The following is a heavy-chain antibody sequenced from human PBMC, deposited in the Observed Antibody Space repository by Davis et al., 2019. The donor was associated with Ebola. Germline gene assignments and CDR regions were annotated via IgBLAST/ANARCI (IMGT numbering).Heavy chain of an antibody. Sequence: PGGSLRLSCKGSGYSFTNYWIGWVRQMPGKGLEWMGIIYPDDFDTRYSPSFRGQVTISADKSISTAYLQWSSLRASDTAMYYCARGTDGYNPGGYFDSWGQGILVTVSS. V-gene: IGHV5-51*01. D-gene: IGHD5-24*01. J-gene: IGHJ4*02. CDR2: IYPDDFDT. CDR3: ARGTDGYNPGGYFDS. CDR1: GYSFTNYW.